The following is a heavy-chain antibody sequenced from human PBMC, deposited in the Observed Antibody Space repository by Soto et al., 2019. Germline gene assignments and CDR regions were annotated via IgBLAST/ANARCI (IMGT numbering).Heavy chain of an antibody. CDR1: GFTFSTYG. CDR2: VWSNGINK. CDR3: VKERGPFNDFDV. V-gene: IGHV3-33*06. Sequence: PGGSLRLSCAASGFTFSTYGMDWVRQAPGKGPEWVAVVWSNGINKYYADSVRGRFTISRDNSRNNLYLQMNSLRAEDTAVYYCVKERGPFNDFDVWGQGTMVTVSS. J-gene: IGHJ3*01.